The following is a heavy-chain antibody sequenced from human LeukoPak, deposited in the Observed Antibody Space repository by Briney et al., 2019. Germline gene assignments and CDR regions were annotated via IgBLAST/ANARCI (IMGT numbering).Heavy chain of an antibody. J-gene: IGHJ6*03. Sequence: GASVKVSCKASGYIFTSYGISWVRQAPGQGLEWMGWISAYNGNTNYAQKLQGRVTMTTDTSTSTAYMELRSLRSDDTAVYYCARDGALLRYFDWLLLRTEYYYYMDVWGKGTTVTISS. CDR2: ISAYNGNT. V-gene: IGHV1-18*01. CDR3: ARDGALLRYFDWLLLRTEYYYYMDV. CDR1: GYIFTSYG. D-gene: IGHD3-9*01.